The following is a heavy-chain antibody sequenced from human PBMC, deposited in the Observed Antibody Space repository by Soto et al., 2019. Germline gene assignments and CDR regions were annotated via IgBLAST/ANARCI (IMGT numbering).Heavy chain of an antibody. CDR2: ISYDGSNK. CDR1: GFTFSSYA. J-gene: IGHJ4*02. CDR3: ARAGPYCSGTSGYHKPPPPDY. V-gene: IGHV3-30-3*01. Sequence: QVQLVESGGGVVQPGRSLRLSCAASGFTFSSYAMHWVRQAPGKGLEWVAVISYDGSNKYYADSVKGRFTISRDNSKNSLYLPMNSLRAGDTAVVYCARAGPYCSGTSGYHKPPPPDYWGQGTLVTVSS. D-gene: IGHD2-2*01.